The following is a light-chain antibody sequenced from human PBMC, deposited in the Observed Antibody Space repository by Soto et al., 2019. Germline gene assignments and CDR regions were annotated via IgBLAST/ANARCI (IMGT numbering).Light chain of an antibody. Sequence: EIVLTQSPGTLSLSPGERATLSCRASQSVSSTYLGWYQQKPGQAPRLLIYGASSSATGIPDRFSGSGSGTDFTLTISSLEPEDFAVYYCQQYGSSPPFTFGQGTKLDIK. V-gene: IGKV3-20*01. CDR2: GAS. J-gene: IGKJ2*01. CDR3: QQYGSSPPFT. CDR1: QSVSSTY.